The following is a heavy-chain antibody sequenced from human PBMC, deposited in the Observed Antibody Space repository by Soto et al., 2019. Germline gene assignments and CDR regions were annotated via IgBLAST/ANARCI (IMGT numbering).Heavy chain of an antibody. Sequence: SETLSLTCAVSGGSISSGGYSWSWIRQPPGKGLEWIGYIYHSGSTYYNPSLKSRVTISVDRSKNQFSLKLSPVTAADTAVYYCARGGDTAPWYYFDYWGQGTLVTVSS. J-gene: IGHJ4*02. CDR2: IYHSGST. CDR3: ARGGDTAPWYYFDY. V-gene: IGHV4-30-2*01. D-gene: IGHD5-18*01. CDR1: GGSISSGGYS.